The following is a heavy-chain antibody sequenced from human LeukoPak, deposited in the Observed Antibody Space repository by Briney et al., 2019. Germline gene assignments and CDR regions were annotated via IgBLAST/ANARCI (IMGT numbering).Heavy chain of an antibody. J-gene: IGHJ4*02. D-gene: IGHD5-18*01. CDR1: GFTFSGSW. CDR3: VLGYSYGHLFDY. Sequence: GGSLRLSCAASGFTFSGSWMGWVRQAPGKGLEWVAIINQNGNEKYYVDSVKGRSIISRDNAKNSLFFQMNSLRAEDTAVYFCVLGYSYGHLFDYWGQGTLVTVSS. CDR2: INQNGNEK. V-gene: IGHV3-7*01.